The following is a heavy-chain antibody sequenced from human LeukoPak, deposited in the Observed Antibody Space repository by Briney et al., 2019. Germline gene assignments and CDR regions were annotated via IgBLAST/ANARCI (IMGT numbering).Heavy chain of an antibody. CDR3: ARATQLPHYYYYGMDV. V-gene: IGHV4-34*01. J-gene: IGHJ6*02. D-gene: IGHD2-2*01. Sequence: SETLSLTCAVYGGSFSGYYWSWIRQPPGKGLEWIGEINHSGSTNYNPSLKSRATISVDTSKNQFSLKLSSVTAADTAVYYCARATQLPHYYYYGMDVWGQGTTVTVSS. CDR1: GGSFSGYY. CDR2: INHSGST.